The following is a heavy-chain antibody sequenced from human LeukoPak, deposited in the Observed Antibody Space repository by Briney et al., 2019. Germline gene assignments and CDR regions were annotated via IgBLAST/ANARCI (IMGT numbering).Heavy chain of an antibody. D-gene: IGHD4-11*01. Sequence: GGSLRLSCAASGFPFSSYGMHWVRQAPGKGLGWVAFIPYDGSDKFYADSVKGRFTISRDNSKNTLYLQMNSLRAEDTAVYYCAAMTSVTTGDYWGQGTLVTVSS. CDR2: IPYDGSDK. CDR1: GFPFSSYG. V-gene: IGHV3-30*02. J-gene: IGHJ4*02. CDR3: AAMTSVTTGDY.